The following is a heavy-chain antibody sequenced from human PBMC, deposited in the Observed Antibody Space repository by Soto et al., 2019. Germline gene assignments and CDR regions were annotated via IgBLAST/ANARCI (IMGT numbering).Heavy chain of an antibody. CDR3: ARGDQFGWFDP. D-gene: IGHD3-16*01. Sequence: QVQLQESGPGLVKPSETLSLTCFVSVGSVSSDTYYWSWIRQPPGTGLGWIGYIYYSGGTNYNPSLKSRVTMSVDTSKNSFSLKLSSVTAADTAVYYCARGDQFGWFDPWGQGTLVTVSS. CDR2: IYYSGGT. CDR1: VGSVSSDTYY. J-gene: IGHJ5*02. V-gene: IGHV4-61*01.